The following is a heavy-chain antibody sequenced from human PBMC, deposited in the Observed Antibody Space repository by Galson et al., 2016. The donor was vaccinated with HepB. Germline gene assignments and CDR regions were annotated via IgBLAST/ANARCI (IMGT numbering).Heavy chain of an antibody. J-gene: IGHJ3*01. CDR3: EAYSDPFDV. CDR1: GFTVSGTY. V-gene: IGHV3-53*01. Sequence: SLRLSRAASGFTVSGTYMSWARQAPGKGLQWVSSLLSTGASFYTESLRGRFTVSRDTSTNTLYLQMNSLRADDSAVYYCEAYSDPFDVWGQGTVVTV. CDR2: LLSTGAS. D-gene: IGHD3-16*01.